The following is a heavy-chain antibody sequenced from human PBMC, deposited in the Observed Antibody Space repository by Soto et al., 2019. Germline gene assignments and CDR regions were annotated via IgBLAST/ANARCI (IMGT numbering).Heavy chain of an antibody. CDR2: IWYDGSNK. CDR3: ARVVQDDYYDSSGLVDY. J-gene: IGHJ4*02. D-gene: IGHD3-22*01. V-gene: IGHV3-33*01. CDR1: GFTFSSYG. Sequence: GGSLRLSCAASGFTFSSYGMHWVRQAPGKGLGWVAVIWYDGSNKYYADSVKGRFTISRDNSKNTLYLQMNSLRAEDTAVYYCARVVQDDYYDSSGLVDYWGQGTLVTVSS.